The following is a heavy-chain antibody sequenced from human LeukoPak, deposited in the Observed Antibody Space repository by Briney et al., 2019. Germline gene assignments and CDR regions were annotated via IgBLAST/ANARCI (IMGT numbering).Heavy chain of an antibody. D-gene: IGHD4-23*01. CDR2: ISAYNGNT. Sequence: ASVKVSCKASGYTFTSYGISWVRQAPGQGLEWMGWISAYNGNTNYAQKLQGRVTMTTDTSTSTAHMELRSLRSDDTAVYYCARASPAHVAVNYWGQGTLVTVSS. J-gene: IGHJ4*02. CDR3: ARASPAHVAVNY. CDR1: GYTFTSYG. V-gene: IGHV1-18*01.